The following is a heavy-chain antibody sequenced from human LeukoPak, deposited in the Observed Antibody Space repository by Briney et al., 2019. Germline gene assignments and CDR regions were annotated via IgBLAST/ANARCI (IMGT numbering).Heavy chain of an antibody. J-gene: IGHJ6*02. Sequence: GESLKISCKGSGYSFASYWIGWVRHMPGQGLEWMGTIYPGDSDTRYSPSFQGQVTISADKSISSAYLQWSSLKASDTAMYYCARVGATVTIDYYYYGLDVWGQGTTVTVSS. CDR2: IYPGDSDT. D-gene: IGHD4-11*01. CDR3: ARVGATVTIDYYYYGLDV. V-gene: IGHV5-51*01. CDR1: GYSFASYW.